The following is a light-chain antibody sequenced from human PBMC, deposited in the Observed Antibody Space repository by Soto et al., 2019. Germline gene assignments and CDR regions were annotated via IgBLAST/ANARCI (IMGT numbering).Light chain of an antibody. CDR2: DAS. CDR1: QSLSNNIY. J-gene: IGKJ4*01. V-gene: IGKV3-11*01. CDR3: KQRSNWPLT. Sequence: EIVLTQSPGTLSLSPGERATLSCRASQSLSNNIYLAWYQQKPGQAHRLLIYDASNRATGIQARFSGSGSGTDFTLTIRSLEPEDFAVYYCKQRSNWPLTFGGGTKVDIK.